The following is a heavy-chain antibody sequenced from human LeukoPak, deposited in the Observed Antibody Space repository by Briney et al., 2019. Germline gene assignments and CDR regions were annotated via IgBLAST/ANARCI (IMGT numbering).Heavy chain of an antibody. Sequence: PGGSLRLSCAASGFTFSSYGMHWVRQAPGKGLEWMAVIWYDGSNKYYADSVKGRFTISRDNSKNTLYLQMNSLRAEDTAVYYCARDEAAAGGFDYWGQGTLVTVSS. CDR3: ARDEAAAGGFDY. V-gene: IGHV3-33*01. CDR2: IWYDGSNK. D-gene: IGHD6-13*01. CDR1: GFTFSSYG. J-gene: IGHJ4*02.